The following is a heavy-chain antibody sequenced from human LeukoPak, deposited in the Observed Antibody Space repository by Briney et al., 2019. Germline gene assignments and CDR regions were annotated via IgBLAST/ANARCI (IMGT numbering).Heavy chain of an antibody. CDR1: GFIFSNDA. Sequence: GGSLRLSCAASGFIFSNDAMHWVRQAPGKGPEWVANINLDGGQKYYVDSVKGRFTISRDNAENSLYLQMNSLRAEDTALYYCARKRPNYFDYWGQGTLVTVSS. J-gene: IGHJ4*02. CDR3: ARKRPNYFDY. CDR2: INLDGGQK. V-gene: IGHV3-7*01.